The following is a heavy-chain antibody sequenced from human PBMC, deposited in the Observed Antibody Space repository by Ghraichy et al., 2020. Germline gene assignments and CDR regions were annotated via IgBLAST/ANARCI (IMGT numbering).Heavy chain of an antibody. J-gene: IGHJ6*03. Sequence: GGSLRLSCAASGFRFSDHYMDWVRQAPGKGLEWVGRTRNKANSYTTEYAASVKGRFTISRDDSKNSLYLQMNSLKTEDTAVYYCARAIGLENYLDVWGKGTTVTVSS. CDR3: ARAIGLENYLDV. V-gene: IGHV3-72*01. CDR1: GFRFSDHY. CDR2: TRNKANSYTT. D-gene: IGHD5-24*01.